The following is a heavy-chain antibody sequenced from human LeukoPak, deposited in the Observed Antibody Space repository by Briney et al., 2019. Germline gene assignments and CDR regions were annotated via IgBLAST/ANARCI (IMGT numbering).Heavy chain of an antibody. CDR1: GFTFSSYW. CDR2: IKQDGSEK. Sequence: GGSLRLSCAASGFTFSSYWMSWVRQAPGKGLEWVANIKQDGSEKYYVDSVKGRFTISRDNAKNSLYLQMNSLRAEDTAVYYCAKRGSGWYEDYYYYMDVWGKGTTVTISS. CDR3: AKRGSGWYEDYYYYMDV. J-gene: IGHJ6*03. V-gene: IGHV3-7*03. D-gene: IGHD6-19*01.